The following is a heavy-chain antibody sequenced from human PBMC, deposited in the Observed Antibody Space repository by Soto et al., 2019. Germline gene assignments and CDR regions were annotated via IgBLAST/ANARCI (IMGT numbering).Heavy chain of an antibody. D-gene: IGHD1-7*01. J-gene: IGHJ3*02. V-gene: IGHV3-33*01. CDR2: IWYDGSNK. Sequence: PGGSLRLSCAASGFTFSSYGMHWVRQAPGKGLEWVAVIWYDGSNKYYADSVKGRFTISRDNSKNTLYLQMNSLRAEDTAVYYCERDNLGYNWNSGAFDIWGQGTMVTVSS. CDR1: GFTFSSYG. CDR3: ERDNLGYNWNSGAFDI.